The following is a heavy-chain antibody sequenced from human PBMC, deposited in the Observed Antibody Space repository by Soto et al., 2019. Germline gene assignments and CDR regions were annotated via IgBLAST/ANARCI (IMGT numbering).Heavy chain of an antibody. CDR1: GFTFSSHA. V-gene: IGHV3-23*01. CDR3: AKDKMEQWLVGGYYDY. Sequence: EVQLLESGGGLVQPGGSLRLSCAASGFTFSSHAMSWVRQAPGKGLEWVSSTIDSGGRSYHADSVRGRFTISRDNSENTLYLQMNRLRADDTAIYYCAKDKMEQWLVGGYYDYWGQGALVTVSS. J-gene: IGHJ4*02. CDR2: TIDSGGRS. D-gene: IGHD6-19*01.